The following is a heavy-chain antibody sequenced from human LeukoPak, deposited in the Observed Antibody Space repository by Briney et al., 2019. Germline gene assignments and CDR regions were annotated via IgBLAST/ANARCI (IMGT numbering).Heavy chain of an antibody. V-gene: IGHV3-66*01. CDR2: IYTGGST. CDR3: AKDYSSGSIGY. J-gene: IGHJ4*02. CDR1: GFIVSNDY. D-gene: IGHD3-10*01. Sequence: GGSLRLSCAASGFIVSNDYMNWVRQAAGKGLEWVSAIYTGGSTYYADSVKGRFTISRDNSKNTLFLQMNSLRAEDTALYYCAKDYSSGSIGYWGQGTLVTVSS.